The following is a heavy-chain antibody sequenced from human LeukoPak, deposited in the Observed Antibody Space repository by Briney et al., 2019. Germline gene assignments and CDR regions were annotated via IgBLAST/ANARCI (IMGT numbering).Heavy chain of an antibody. V-gene: IGHV4-34*01. D-gene: IGHD5-18*01. CDR2: INRSGST. J-gene: IGHJ4*02. CDR1: GGSFSGYY. Sequence: SETLSLTCAVYGGSFSGYYWSWIRQPPGKGLEWIGEINRSGSTNYNPSLKSRVTISVDTSKNQFSLKLSSVTAADTAVYYCARVSGYSYGIDYWGQGTLVTVSS. CDR3: ARVSGYSYGIDY.